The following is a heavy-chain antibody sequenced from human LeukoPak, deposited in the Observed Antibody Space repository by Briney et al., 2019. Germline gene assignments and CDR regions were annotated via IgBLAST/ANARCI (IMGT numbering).Heavy chain of an antibody. D-gene: IGHD1-26*01. CDR1: GSIFTSYW. CDR3: ARLIVGASNLGGPEFDY. J-gene: IGHJ4*02. Sequence: KPGESLKISCQGSGSIFTSYWIGWVRQLPGKGLEWMGIIYPGDSDTKYSPSFQGQVTISANKSISTAYLQWSSLKASDTAMYYCARLIVGASNLGGPEFDYWGQGTLVTVSS. CDR2: IYPGDSDT. V-gene: IGHV5-51*01.